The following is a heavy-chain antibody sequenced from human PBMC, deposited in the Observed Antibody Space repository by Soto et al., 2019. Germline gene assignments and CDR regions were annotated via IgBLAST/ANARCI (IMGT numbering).Heavy chain of an antibody. Sequence: QVQLVQSGAEVKKPGSSVKVSCKASGGTFSSYAISWVRQAPGQGLEWMGGIIPIFGTANYAQKFQGRVTITADESTSTAYMELSSVRSEDTAVYYCARERLNYYGSGSYNWFDPWGQGTLVTVSS. J-gene: IGHJ5*02. CDR1: GGTFSSYA. V-gene: IGHV1-69*01. CDR2: IIPIFGTA. CDR3: ARERLNYYGSGSYNWFDP. D-gene: IGHD3-10*01.